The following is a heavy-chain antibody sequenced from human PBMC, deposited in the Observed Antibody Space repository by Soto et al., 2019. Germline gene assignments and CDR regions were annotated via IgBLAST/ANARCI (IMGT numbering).Heavy chain of an antibody. CDR3: VRDHVEGPAAPFYF. Sequence: PGGSLRLSCVASGFSLSRHSMNWVRQAPGQGLEWISYINTSGTTIYYADSVQGRFTISRDNAKNFLYLQMNSLRNEDTAVYFCVRDHVEGPAAPFYFWGQGTLVTVSS. V-gene: IGHV3-48*02. D-gene: IGHD2-2*01. CDR2: INTSGTTI. J-gene: IGHJ4*02. CDR1: GFSLSRHS.